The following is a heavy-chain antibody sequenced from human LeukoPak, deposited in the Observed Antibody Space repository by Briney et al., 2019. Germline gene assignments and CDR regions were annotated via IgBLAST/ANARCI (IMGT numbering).Heavy chain of an antibody. J-gene: IGHJ4*02. Sequence: GGSLRLSCAASGFTFSSYAMSWVRQAPGKGLEWVSAISGSGGSTYYADSVKGRFTISRDNSKNTLYLQMNSLRAEDTAVYYCAERPSDYGDSGSDWGQGTLVTVSS. CDR2: ISGSGGST. D-gene: IGHD4-17*01. CDR3: AERPSDYGDSGSD. CDR1: GFTFSSYA. V-gene: IGHV3-23*01.